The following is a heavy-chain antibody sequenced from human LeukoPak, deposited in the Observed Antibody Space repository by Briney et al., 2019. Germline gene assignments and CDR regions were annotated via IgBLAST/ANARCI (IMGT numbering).Heavy chain of an antibody. CDR3: AKDGIYSSFDY. CDR1: GFTFSSYG. Sequence: GGSLRLSCAASGFTFSSYGMHWVRQAPGKGLEWVAFIRYDGSSKYYADSVKGRFTISRDNSKNTLYLQMNSLRAEDTAVYYCAKDGIYSSFDYWGQGTLVTVSS. J-gene: IGHJ4*02. D-gene: IGHD1-26*01. CDR2: IRYDGSSK. V-gene: IGHV3-30*02.